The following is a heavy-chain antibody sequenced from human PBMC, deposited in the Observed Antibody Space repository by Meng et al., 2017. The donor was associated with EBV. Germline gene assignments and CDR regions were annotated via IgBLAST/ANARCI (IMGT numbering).Heavy chain of an antibody. Sequence: VQCVESGGGVVQPGRSRRLSWAASGFTFSGYGMFWGRQAPGKGPEWVAILPSDGGNTYYSDSVKGRFTISRDNSKKTLYLQMNSLRAEDTAVYYCARDLSGRFDPWGQGTLVTVSS. CDR1: GFTFSGYG. V-gene: IGHV3-30*03. J-gene: IGHJ5*02. D-gene: IGHD1-26*01. CDR2: LPSDGGNT. CDR3: ARDLSGRFDP.